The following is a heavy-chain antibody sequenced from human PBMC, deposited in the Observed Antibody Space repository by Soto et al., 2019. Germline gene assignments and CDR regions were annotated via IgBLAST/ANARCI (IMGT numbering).Heavy chain of an antibody. Sequence: QVQLQQWGAGLLKPSETLSLTCAVYGGSFSGYYWSWIRQPPGKGLEWIGEINHSGSTNYNPSLKSRVIISVDTSKNQFSLKLSSVTAADTAVYYCARFSTSCYAEGCNWFDPWGQGTLVTVSS. J-gene: IGHJ5*02. CDR3: ARFSTSCYAEGCNWFDP. CDR1: GGSFSGYY. V-gene: IGHV4-34*01. CDR2: INHSGST. D-gene: IGHD2-2*01.